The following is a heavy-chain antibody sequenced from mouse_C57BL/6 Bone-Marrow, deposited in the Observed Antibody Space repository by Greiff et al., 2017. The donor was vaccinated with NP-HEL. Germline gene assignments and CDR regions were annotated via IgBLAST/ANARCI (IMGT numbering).Heavy chain of an antibody. J-gene: IGHJ3*01. CDR1: GYTFTDYE. CDR2: IDPETGGT. V-gene: IGHV1-15*01. D-gene: IGHD4-1*01. Sequence: VQLQQSGAELVRPGASVTLSCKASGYTFTDYEMHWVKQTPVHGLEWIGAIDPETGGTAYNQKFKGKAILTADKSSSTAYMELRSLTSEDSAVYYCTRERVNWDGRAWFAYWGQGTLVTVSA. CDR3: TRERVNWDGRAWFAY.